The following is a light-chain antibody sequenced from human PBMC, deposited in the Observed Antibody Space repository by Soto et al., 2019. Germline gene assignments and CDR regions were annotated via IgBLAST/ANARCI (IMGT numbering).Light chain of an antibody. CDR1: RSVSSS. CDR2: DVS. Sequence: DIVISQSPSTLSVSPGERATLSCRASRSVSSSLVWYQQKPGQAPRLLIYDVSNRATGIPARFSGSGSGTDFSLTISSLEPEDFAVYYCQQRSHWPRTFGQGTKVDIK. V-gene: IGKV3-11*01. CDR3: QQRSHWPRT. J-gene: IGKJ1*01.